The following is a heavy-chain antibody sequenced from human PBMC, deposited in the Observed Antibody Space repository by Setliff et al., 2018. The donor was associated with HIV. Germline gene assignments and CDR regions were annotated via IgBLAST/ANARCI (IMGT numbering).Heavy chain of an antibody. CDR3: ARESEVRGPLITPYYYYYMDV. D-gene: IGHD3-10*01. J-gene: IGHJ6*03. CDR1: GGSINSYY. CDR2: IYSSGTT. Sequence: SETLSLTCSVSGGSINSYYWSWIRQPPGKGLEWIGRIYSSGTTYYNPSLKSRISMSIDTSKNEFSLKLRSVTAADTAVYYCARESEVRGPLITPYYYYYMDVWGNGTTVTVSS. V-gene: IGHV4-4*07.